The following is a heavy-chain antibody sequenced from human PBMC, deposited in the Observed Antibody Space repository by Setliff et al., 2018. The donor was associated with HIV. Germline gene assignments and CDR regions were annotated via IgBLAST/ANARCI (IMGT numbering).Heavy chain of an antibody. Sequence: GGSLRLSCAASGLTDTYNYMSWVRQAPGKGLGWVSVIYAGGSTYYADSVKGRFTISRDNSKNMLYLQMDSLRAEDTAVYYCARGRNRNYVVYGMDVWGQGTTVTVSS. J-gene: IGHJ6*02. V-gene: IGHV3-53*01. D-gene: IGHD1-7*01. CDR3: ARGRNRNYVVYGMDV. CDR1: GLTDTYNY. CDR2: IYAGGST.